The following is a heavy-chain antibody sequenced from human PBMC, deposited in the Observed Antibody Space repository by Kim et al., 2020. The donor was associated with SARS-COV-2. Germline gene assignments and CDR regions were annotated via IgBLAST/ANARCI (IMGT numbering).Heavy chain of an antibody. CDR3: ARQIYYENPGYFPLDY. J-gene: IGHJ4*02. CDR1: GGSISPDY. V-gene: IGHV4-59*08. Sequence: SETLSLTCTVSGGSISPDYWSWVRQPPGKGLEWIGYISSSGSTNYNPSLKSRVRISLDRSKNQFSLKLTSVTAADTAVYFCARQIYYENPGYFPLDYWGQGILVAVSS. CDR2: ISSSGST. D-gene: IGHD3-22*01.